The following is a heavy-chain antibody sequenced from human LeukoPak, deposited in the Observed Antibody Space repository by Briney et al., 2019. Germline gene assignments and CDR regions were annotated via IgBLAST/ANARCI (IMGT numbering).Heavy chain of an antibody. CDR2: IYHSGST. Sequence: SGTLSLTCAVSGGSGGSISSSNYWSWVRQPPGKGLEWIGEIYHSGSTYYNSSLKSRVTISVDTSKNQFSLKLSSVTAADTAVYYCASSVLRYFDWLSLITFDIWGQGTMVTVSS. D-gene: IGHD3-9*01. J-gene: IGHJ3*02. V-gene: IGHV4-4*02. CDR3: ASSVLRYFDWLSLITFDI. CDR1: GGSGGSISSSNY.